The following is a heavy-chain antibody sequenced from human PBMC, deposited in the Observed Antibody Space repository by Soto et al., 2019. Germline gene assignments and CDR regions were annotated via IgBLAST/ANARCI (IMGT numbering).Heavy chain of an antibody. CDR1: GGSFSGYY. CDR3: ARTNSLTGDYRFRYWFDP. J-gene: IGHJ5*02. D-gene: IGHD3-9*01. Sequence: SETLSLTCAVYGGSFSGYYWSWIRQPPGKGLEWIGEINHSGSTNYNPSLKSRVTISVDTSKNQFSLKLSSVTAADTAVYYCARTNSLTGDYRFRYWFDPWGQGTLVTVYS. CDR2: INHSGST. V-gene: IGHV4-34*01.